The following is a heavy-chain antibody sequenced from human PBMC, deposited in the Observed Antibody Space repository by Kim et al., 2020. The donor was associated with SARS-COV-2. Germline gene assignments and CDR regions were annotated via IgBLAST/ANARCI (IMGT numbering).Heavy chain of an antibody. J-gene: IGHJ4*02. Sequence: DAGKGRFTISRDNSKNTLYLQMNSLRAEDTAVYYCAKAPNLWFGELYFDYWGQGTLVTVSS. CDR3: AKAPNLWFGELYFDY. D-gene: IGHD3-10*01. V-gene: IGHV3-23*01.